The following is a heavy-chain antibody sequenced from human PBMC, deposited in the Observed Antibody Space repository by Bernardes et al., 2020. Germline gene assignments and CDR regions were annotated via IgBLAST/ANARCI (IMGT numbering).Heavy chain of an antibody. CDR1: GGTFSSYA. J-gene: IGHJ6*04. CDR3: ARWPAKYYDYIWGSYRSDGYYYGMDV. D-gene: IGHD3-16*02. Sequence: SVKVSCKASGGTFSSYAISWVRQAPGQGLEWMGGIIPIFGTATYAQKFQGRVTITADESTSTAYMELSSLRSEDTAVYYCARWPAKYYDYIWGSYRSDGYYYGMDVWGKGTTVTVSS. CDR2: IIPIFGTA. V-gene: IGHV1-69*13.